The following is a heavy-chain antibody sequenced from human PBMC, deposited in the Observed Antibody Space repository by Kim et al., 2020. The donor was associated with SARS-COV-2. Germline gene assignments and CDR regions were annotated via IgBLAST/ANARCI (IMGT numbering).Heavy chain of an antibody. V-gene: IGHV4-30-4*01. CDR3: ARGGDDDTASDY. CDR2: IYYSGST. Sequence: SETLSLTCTVSGGSISSGDYYWSWIRQPPGKGLEWIGYIYYSGSTYYNPSLKSRVTISVDTSKNQFSLKLSSVTAADTAVYYCARGGDDDTASDYWGQGTLVTVSS. J-gene: IGHJ4*02. D-gene: IGHD3-16*01. CDR1: GGSISSGDYY.